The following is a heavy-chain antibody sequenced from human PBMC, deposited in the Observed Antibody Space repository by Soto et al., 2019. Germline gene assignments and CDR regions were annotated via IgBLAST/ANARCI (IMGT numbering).Heavy chain of an antibody. Sequence: LSLTCTVSGGSISSGDYYWSWIRQPPGKGLEWIGYIYYSGSTYYNPSLKSRVTISVDTSKNQFSLKLSSVTAADTAVYYCARGSPSGGSWFDPWGQGTLVTVSS. V-gene: IGHV4-30-4*01. CDR2: IYYSGST. D-gene: IGHD2-15*01. CDR3: ARGSPSGGSWFDP. CDR1: GGSISSGDYY. J-gene: IGHJ5*02.